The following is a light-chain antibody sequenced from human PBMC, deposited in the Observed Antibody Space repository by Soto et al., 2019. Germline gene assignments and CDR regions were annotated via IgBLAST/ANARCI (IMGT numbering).Light chain of an antibody. CDR1: QSISSW. J-gene: IGKJ2*01. CDR3: QKYNST. CDR2: KAS. V-gene: IGKV1-5*03. Sequence: DIQMTQSPSTLSASVGDRVTITCRASQSISSWLAWYQQKPGKAPKLLIYKASSLESGVPSRFSGSGSGTEFTLTISSLQPDDSATYYCQKYNSTFGQGTKLEIK.